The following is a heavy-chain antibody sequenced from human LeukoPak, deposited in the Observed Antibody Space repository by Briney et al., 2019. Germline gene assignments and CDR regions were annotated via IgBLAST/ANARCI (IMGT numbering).Heavy chain of an antibody. CDR3: AKDHRYSYGSYYFDY. J-gene: IGHJ4*02. CDR1: GFTFSSYA. CDR2: ISGSGGST. V-gene: IGHV3-23*01. Sequence: GGSLRLSCAASGFTFSSYAMSWVRQAPGKGLEWVSAISGSGGSTYYADSVKGRFTISRDNSKNTLYLQMNSLRAEDTAVYYCAKDHRYSYGSYYFDYWGQGTLVTVSS. D-gene: IGHD5-18*01.